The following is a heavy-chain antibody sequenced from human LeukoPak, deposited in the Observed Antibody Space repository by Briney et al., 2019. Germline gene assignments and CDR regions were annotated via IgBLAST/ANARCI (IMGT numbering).Heavy chain of an antibody. CDR2: INSDGSST. CDR1: GFTFSRYW. Sequence: GGSLRLSCAASGFTFSRYWMHWVRQAPGKGLVWVSRINSDGSSTSYADSMKGRITISRDNAKNTLYLQMNSLRAEDTAVYYCAKDGRDSGSYTWDYWGRGTLVTVSS. CDR3: AKDGRDSGSYTWDY. D-gene: IGHD1-26*01. V-gene: IGHV3-74*01. J-gene: IGHJ4*02.